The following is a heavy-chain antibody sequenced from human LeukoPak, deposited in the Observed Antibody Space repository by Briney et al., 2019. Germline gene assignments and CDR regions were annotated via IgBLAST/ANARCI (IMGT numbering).Heavy chain of an antibody. D-gene: IGHD6-13*01. CDR1: GYTFTSYG. CDR2: ISAYNGNT. CDR3: ARVSDLAAAGTYDY. V-gene: IGHV1-18*01. Sequence: ASVKVSCKASGYTFTSYGISWARQAPGQGLEWMGWISAYNGNTNYAQKLQGRVTMTTDTSTSTAYMELRSLRSDDTAVYYCARVSDLAAAGTYDYWGQGTLVTVSS. J-gene: IGHJ4*02.